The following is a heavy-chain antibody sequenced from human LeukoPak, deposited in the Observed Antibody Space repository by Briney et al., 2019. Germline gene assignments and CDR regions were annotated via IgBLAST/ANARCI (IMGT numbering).Heavy chain of an antibody. CDR1: GFTFSSYA. Sequence: GGSLRLSCAASGFTFSSYAMSWVRQAPGKGQEWVSAISGSGGSTYYADSVKGRFTISRDNSKNTLYLQMNSLRAEDTAVYYCAKLGYGGSYRGADYWGQGTLVTVSS. V-gene: IGHV3-23*01. J-gene: IGHJ4*02. CDR2: ISGSGGST. D-gene: IGHD1-26*01. CDR3: AKLGYGGSYRGADY.